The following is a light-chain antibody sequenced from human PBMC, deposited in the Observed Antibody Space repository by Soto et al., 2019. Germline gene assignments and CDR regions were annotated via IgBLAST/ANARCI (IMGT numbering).Light chain of an antibody. J-gene: IGLJ1*01. CDR3: CSYAGSYTFYV. CDR2: EVS. CDR1: SSDVGSYNL. Sequence: QSVLTQPASVSGSPGQSITISCTGTSSDVGSYNLVSWYQQHPGKAPELMIYEVSNRPSGVSNRFSGFKSGNTASLTISGLQAEDEADYYCCSYAGSYTFYVFGTGTKVTVL. V-gene: IGLV2-23*02.